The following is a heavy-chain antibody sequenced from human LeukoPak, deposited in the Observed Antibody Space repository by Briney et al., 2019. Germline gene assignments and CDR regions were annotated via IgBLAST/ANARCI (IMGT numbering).Heavy chain of an antibody. CDR3: ARGAPITIFGVVITHRAYFDY. CDR1: GGSFSGYY. V-gene: IGHV4-34*01. CDR2: INHSGST. D-gene: IGHD3-3*01. J-gene: IGHJ4*02. Sequence: SETLSLTCAVYGGSFSGYYWSWIRQPPGKGLEWIGEINHSGSTNYNPSLNSRVTISVDTSKNQFSLKLSSVTAADAAVYYCARGAPITIFGVVITHRAYFDYWGQGTLVTVSS.